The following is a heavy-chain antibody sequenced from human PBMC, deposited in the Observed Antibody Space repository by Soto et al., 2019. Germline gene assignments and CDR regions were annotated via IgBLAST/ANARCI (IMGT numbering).Heavy chain of an antibody. D-gene: IGHD2-2*01. CDR3: ARAVPAAMNDAFDI. V-gene: IGHV4-59*08. J-gene: IGHJ3*02. Sequence: SETLSLTCTVSGGSISYEYYHWSWIRQPPGKGLEWIGYIYYSGSTNYNPSLKSRVTISVDTSKNQFSLKLSSVTAADTAVYYCARAVPAAMNDAFDIWGQGTMVTVSS. CDR1: GGSISYEYYH. CDR2: IYYSGST.